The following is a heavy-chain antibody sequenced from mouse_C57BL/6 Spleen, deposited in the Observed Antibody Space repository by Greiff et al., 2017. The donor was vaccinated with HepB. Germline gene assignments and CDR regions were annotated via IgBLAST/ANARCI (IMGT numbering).Heavy chain of an antibody. CDR3: AGSPGDYGWFAY. J-gene: IGHJ3*01. D-gene: IGHD2-4*01. CDR1: GFTFTDYY. Sequence: EVQLQESGGGLVQPGGSLSLSCAASGFTFTDYYMSWVRQPPGKALEWLGFIRNKANGYTTEYSASVKGRFTISRDNSQSILYLQMNALRAEDSATYYCAGSPGDYGWFAYWGQVTLVTVSA. CDR2: IRNKANGYTT. V-gene: IGHV7-3*01.